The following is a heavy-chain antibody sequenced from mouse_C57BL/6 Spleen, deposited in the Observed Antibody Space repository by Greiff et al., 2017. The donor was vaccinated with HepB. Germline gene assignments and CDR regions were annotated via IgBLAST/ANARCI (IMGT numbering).Heavy chain of an antibody. V-gene: IGHV1-19*01. Sequence: EVQLQQSGPVLVKPGASVKMSCKASGYTFTDYYMNWVKQSHGKSLEWIGVINPYNGGTSYNQKFKGKATLTVDKSSSTAYMELNSLTSEDSAVYYGARGGRGGYFDVWGTGTTVTVSS. D-gene: IGHD3-3*01. CDR1: GYTFTDYY. CDR2: INPYNGGT. J-gene: IGHJ1*03. CDR3: ARGGRGGYFDV.